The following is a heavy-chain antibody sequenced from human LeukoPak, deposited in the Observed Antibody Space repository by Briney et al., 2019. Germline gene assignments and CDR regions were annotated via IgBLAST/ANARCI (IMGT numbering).Heavy chain of an antibody. Sequence: GGSLRLSCAASGFTFSSYSMNWVRQAPGKGLEWVSYISSSSSTIYYADSVKGRFTIPRDNAKNSLYLQMNSLRAEDTAVYYCARALSGSRAEYFQHWGQGTLVTVSS. CDR2: ISSSSSTI. J-gene: IGHJ1*01. CDR3: ARALSGSRAEYFQH. V-gene: IGHV3-48*01. CDR1: GFTFSSYS. D-gene: IGHD3-10*01.